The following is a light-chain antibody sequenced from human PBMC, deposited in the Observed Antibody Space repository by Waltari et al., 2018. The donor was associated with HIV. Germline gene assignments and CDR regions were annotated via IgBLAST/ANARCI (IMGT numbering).Light chain of an antibody. Sequence: DIVMTQSPDSLAVYLGERATINCKSSQSVLYSSNNQNYLAWSQQKQGQPPKLLIYWASTRESGVPDRFSGSGSGTDFTLTISSLQAEDVAVYYCQQYYSTPYTFGQGTKLEIK. J-gene: IGKJ2*01. CDR1: QSVLYSSNNQNY. V-gene: IGKV4-1*01. CDR3: QQYYSTPYT. CDR2: WAS.